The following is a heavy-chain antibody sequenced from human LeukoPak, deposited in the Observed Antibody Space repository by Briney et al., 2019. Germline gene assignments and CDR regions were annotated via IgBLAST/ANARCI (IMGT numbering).Heavy chain of an antibody. CDR1: GFTFSSYA. CDR2: ISDSGNT. V-gene: IGHV3-23*01. D-gene: IGHD2-21*01. Sequence: GGTLRLSCAASGFTFSSYAMSWVRQAPGKGLEWVSAISDSGNTYHADSVKGRFTISRDSSKNTLFLQMNRLRPEDAAVYYCAKAPVTTCRGAYCYPFDYWGQGTLVTVSS. J-gene: IGHJ4*02. CDR3: AKAPVTTCRGAYCYPFDY.